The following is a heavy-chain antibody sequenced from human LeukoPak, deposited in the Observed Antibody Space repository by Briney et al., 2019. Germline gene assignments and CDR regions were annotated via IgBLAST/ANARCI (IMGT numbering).Heavy chain of an antibody. V-gene: IGHV3-23*01. CDR1: LFTFSSYA. J-gene: IGHJ4*02. CDR2: ISGRGCST. D-gene: IGHD6-19*01. CDR3: TKVLYSSGCFDY. Sequence: GGSLRLSCGACLFTFSSYAMMWVRQARAKGLEGVSAISGRGCSTYYTDAVKGRFTISRDNSKNPLYLQMNSLRAEDTAIDYCTKVLYSSGCFDYWGQGTLVTVSS.